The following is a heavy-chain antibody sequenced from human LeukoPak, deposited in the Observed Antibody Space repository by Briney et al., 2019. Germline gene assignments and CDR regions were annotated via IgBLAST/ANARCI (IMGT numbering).Heavy chain of an antibody. CDR2: FDPEDGET. V-gene: IGHV1-24*01. CDR3: ATTFGVVTSDAFDI. J-gene: IGHJ3*02. Sequence: ASVKVSCKVSGYTLTELSMHWVRQAPGKGLEWMGGFDPEDGETIYAQKFQGRVTMTEDTSTDTAYMELSSLRSEDTAVHYCATTFGVVTSDAFDIWGQGTMVTVSS. CDR1: GYTLTELS. D-gene: IGHD3-3*01.